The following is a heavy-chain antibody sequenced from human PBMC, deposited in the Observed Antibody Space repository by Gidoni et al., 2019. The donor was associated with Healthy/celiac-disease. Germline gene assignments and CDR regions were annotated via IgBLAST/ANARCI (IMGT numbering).Heavy chain of an antibody. CDR2: IRGSGGST. D-gene: IGHD1-26*01. V-gene: IGHV3-23*01. CDR3: ASMWELLSGPFDY. J-gene: IGHJ4*02. Sequence: EVQLLESWGGLVQPGRSPRLSCAASGFTFSSYAMSWVRQAPGKGVEWVSAIRGSGGSTYYADSVKGRFTISRDNSKNTLYLQMNSLRAEDTAVYYCASMWELLSGPFDYWGQGTLVTVSS. CDR1: GFTFSSYA.